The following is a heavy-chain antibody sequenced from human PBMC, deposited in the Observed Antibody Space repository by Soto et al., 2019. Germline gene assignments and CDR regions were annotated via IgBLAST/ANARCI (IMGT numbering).Heavy chain of an antibody. CDR3: ATSRRYYDYIWGSSSSFRGARAQPDY. V-gene: IGHV1-18*01. CDR2: ISAYNGNT. D-gene: IGHD3-16*01. Sequence: ASVKVSCKASGYSFTTYGITWVRQAPGQGLEWMGWISAYNGNTDYAQKFQGRVTMTTDTTTGTAYMELSSLRSDDTAVYYCATSRRYYDYIWGSSSSFRGARAQPDYWGQGTLVTVSS. CDR1: GYSFTTYG. J-gene: IGHJ4*02.